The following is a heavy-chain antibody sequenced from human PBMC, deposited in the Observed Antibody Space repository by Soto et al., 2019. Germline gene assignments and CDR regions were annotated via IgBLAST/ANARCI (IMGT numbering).Heavy chain of an antibody. J-gene: IGHJ5*02. D-gene: IGHD2-21*01. CDR1: GFTFGNYW. CDR2: IKQDGSER. Sequence: GGSLRLSCAASGFTFGNYWMSWVRQAPGKGPEWVANIKQDGSERNYVDSVKGRFTISRDNAENSLYLQMNSLRVEDTGVYYCASARHIGPWGQGTLVTLSS. CDR3: ASARHIGP. V-gene: IGHV3-7*01.